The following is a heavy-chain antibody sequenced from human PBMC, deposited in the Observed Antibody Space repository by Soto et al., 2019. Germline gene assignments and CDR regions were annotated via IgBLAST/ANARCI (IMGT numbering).Heavy chain of an antibody. J-gene: IGHJ3*02. Sequence: SETLSLTCTVSGVSVSSGDYYWSWIRQPPGKGLEWIGYIYYTGRTYYNPSLKSRVIISVDTSKNQFSLKLSSVTAAEKAVYYCARAHYDILTGYPTHAFDIWGQGTTVTVSS. V-gene: IGHV4-30-4*01. CDR2: IYYTGRT. D-gene: IGHD3-9*01. CDR3: ARAHYDILTGYPTHAFDI. CDR1: GVSVSSGDYY.